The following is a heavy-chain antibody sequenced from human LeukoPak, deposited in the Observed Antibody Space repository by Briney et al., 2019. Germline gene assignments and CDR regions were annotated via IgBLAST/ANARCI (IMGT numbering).Heavy chain of an antibody. CDR1: GYTFTSYY. V-gene: IGHV1-46*03. CDR3: ALPFSSSWYDY. J-gene: IGHJ4*02. Sequence: ASVKVSCKASGYTFTSYYMHWVRQAPGQGLEWMGIINPSGGSTSYAQKFQSRVTMTRDTSTSTVYMELSSLRSEDTAVYYCALPFSSSWYDYWGQGTLVTVSS. CDR2: INPSGGST. D-gene: IGHD6-13*01.